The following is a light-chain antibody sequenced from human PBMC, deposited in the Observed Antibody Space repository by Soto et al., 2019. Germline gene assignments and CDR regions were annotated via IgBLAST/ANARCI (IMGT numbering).Light chain of an antibody. CDR1: SDDIGTYNY. J-gene: IGLJ2*01. CDR2: EVD. V-gene: IGLV2-8*01. Sequence: QSALTQPPSASGSPGQSVTISCTGTSDDIGTYNYVSWFQQHSGNAPKLIIYEVDKRPSGVPNRFSGSKSGNMASLTISGLQAEDEADYYCSSFVHKNNLLFGGGTKVTVL. CDR3: SSFVHKNNLL.